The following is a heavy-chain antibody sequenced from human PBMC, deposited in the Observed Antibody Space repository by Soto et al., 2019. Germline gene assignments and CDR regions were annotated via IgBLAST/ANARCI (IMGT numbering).Heavy chain of an antibody. V-gene: IGHV3-66*01. CDR2: IYSGGST. CDR1: GFTVSSNY. Sequence: GGSLRLSCAASGFTVSSNYMSWVRQAPGKGLEWVSVIYSGGSTYYADSVKGRFTISRDNSKNTLYLQMNSLRAEDTAVYYCARSSLGSRVDYWGQGTLVTVSS. CDR3: ARSSLGSRVDY. D-gene: IGHD7-27*01. J-gene: IGHJ4*02.